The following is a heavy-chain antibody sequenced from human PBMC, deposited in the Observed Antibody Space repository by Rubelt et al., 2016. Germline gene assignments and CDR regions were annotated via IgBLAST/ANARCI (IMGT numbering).Heavy chain of an antibody. CDR2: INPSGGST. V-gene: IGHV1-46*01. Sequence: QVHLVQSGAEMREPGSSVKVSCKASGGSVSSSEVSWVRQAPGQGLEWVGIINPSGGSTSYAQKFQGRVTMTTETSPSTAYLELRSLRSDDTAVYYCARDVRESSNWYEEGNDYWGPGAQVTVSS. D-gene: IGHD1-1*01. J-gene: IGHJ4*02. CDR1: GGSVSSSE. CDR3: ARDVRESSNWYEEGNDY.